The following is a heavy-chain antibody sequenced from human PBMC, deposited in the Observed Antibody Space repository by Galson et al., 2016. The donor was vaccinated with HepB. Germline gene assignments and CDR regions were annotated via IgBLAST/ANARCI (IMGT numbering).Heavy chain of an antibody. CDR1: GFVFSNFG. J-gene: IGHJ4*02. CDR3: AKERLVRRIFDH. CDR2: ISTRRTT. V-gene: IGHV3-23*01. D-gene: IGHD3-9*01. Sequence: SLRPSCAASGFVFSNFGLSWVRQAPGKGLEWVASISTRRTTYYSDSVQGRFTISRDNSKNTLFLQMNGLRAEDTAVYYDAKERLVRRIFDHWGQGTLLTVSS.